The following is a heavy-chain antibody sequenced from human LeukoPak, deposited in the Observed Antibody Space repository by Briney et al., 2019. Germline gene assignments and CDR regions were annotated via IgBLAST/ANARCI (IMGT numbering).Heavy chain of an antibody. J-gene: IGHJ4*02. CDR1: GFTFSSYG. CDR2: ISGSGVNT. V-gene: IGHV3-23*01. Sequence: GGSLRLSCAASGFTFSSYGMTWVRQAPGKGLEWVSAISGSGVNTDYADSVKGRFTISRDNSKNTLYLQMNSLTAEDTVVYYCAKHPSPVFGGGSYFEDWGQGTLVTVSS. CDR3: AKHPSPVFGGGSYFED. D-gene: IGHD3-16*01.